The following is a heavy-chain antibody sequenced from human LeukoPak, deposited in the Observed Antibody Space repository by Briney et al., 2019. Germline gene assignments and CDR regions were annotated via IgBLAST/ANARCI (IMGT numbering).Heavy chain of an antibody. D-gene: IGHD2-21*01. CDR1: GYRVTSYW. CDR2: IYPGDSDT. V-gene: IGHV5-51*01. Sequence: GESLKISCKGSGYRVTSYWIGGVRQMPGKGLEWMGIIYPGDSDTRYSPSFQGQVTISADKSISTAYLQWSSLKASDTGMYYCAILTCPRWSSQFVDYFDYWGQGTLVTVSS. CDR3: AILTCPRWSSQFVDYFDY. J-gene: IGHJ4*02.